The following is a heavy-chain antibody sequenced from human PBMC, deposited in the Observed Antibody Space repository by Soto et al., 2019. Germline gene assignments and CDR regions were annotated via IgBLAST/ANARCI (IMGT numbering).Heavy chain of an antibody. D-gene: IGHD2-15*01. J-gene: IGHJ4*01. CDR3: TTLVLGYCSGGSCYPTPSDHNY. CDR2: IKSKTDGGTT. Sequence: PGGSLRLSCAASGFTFSNAWMNWVRQAPGKGLEWVGRIKSKTDGGTTDYAAPVKGRFTISRDDSKNTLYLQMNSLKTEDTAVYYCTTLVLGYCSGGSCYPTPSDHNYWGHGTLVTVSS. CDR1: GFTFSNAW. V-gene: IGHV3-15*07.